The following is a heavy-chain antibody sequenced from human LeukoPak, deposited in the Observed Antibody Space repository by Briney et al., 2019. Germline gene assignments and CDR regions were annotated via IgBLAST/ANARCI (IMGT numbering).Heavy chain of an antibody. CDR3: ARDRVAVAGQFDY. CDR2: ISSSGSTI. J-gene: IGHJ4*02. D-gene: IGHD6-19*01. V-gene: IGHV3-11*01. Sequence: GGSLRLSCAASGFTFSDYYMSWIRQAPGKGLEWVSYISSSGSTIYYADSVKGRFTISRDNAKNSLYLQMNSLRAKDTAVYYCARDRVAVAGQFDYWGQGTLVTVSS. CDR1: GFTFSDYY.